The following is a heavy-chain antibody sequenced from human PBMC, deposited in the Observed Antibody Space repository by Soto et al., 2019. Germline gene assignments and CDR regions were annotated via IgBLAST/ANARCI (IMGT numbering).Heavy chain of an antibody. CDR1: GYTFTSYG. Sequence: ASVKVSCKASGYTFTSYGISWVRQAPGQGLEWMGRVSAYNGNTNYAQKLQGRVTMTTDTSTSTAYMELRSMRSDDTAVYYCARVVGALGHWFDPWGQGTLVTVSS. J-gene: IGHJ5*02. V-gene: IGHV1-18*01. D-gene: IGHD1-26*01. CDR3: ARVVGALGHWFDP. CDR2: VSAYNGNT.